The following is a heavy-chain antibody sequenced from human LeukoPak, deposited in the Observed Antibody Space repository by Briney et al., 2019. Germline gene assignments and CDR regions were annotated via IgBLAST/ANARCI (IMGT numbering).Heavy chain of an antibody. Sequence: PSETLSLTCTVSGGSISSYYWSWIRQPAGKGLEWIGRIYTSGSTNYNPSLKSRVTMSVDTCKNQSSLKLSSVTAADTAVYYCASGVEQQLGPGFDYWGQGTLVTVSS. D-gene: IGHD6-13*01. V-gene: IGHV4-4*07. CDR3: ASGVEQQLGPGFDY. J-gene: IGHJ4*02. CDR1: GGSISSYY. CDR2: IYTSGST.